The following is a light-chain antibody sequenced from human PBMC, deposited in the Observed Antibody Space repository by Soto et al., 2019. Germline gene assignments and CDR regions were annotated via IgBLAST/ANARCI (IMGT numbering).Light chain of an antibody. J-gene: IGKJ3*01. CDR2: DAS. Sequence: DIQMTQSPSSLSASVGDRVTITCQASQDITNSLNWYQQKPGKAPKVLIYDASILETGVPSRFSGSGSGTDFIFTISSLQPEDVATYYCQQYDNLPLTFGPGTTVDIE. CDR1: QDITNS. CDR3: QQYDNLPLT. V-gene: IGKV1-33*01.